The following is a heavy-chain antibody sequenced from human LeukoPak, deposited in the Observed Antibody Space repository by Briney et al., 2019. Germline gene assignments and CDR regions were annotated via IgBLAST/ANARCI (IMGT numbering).Heavy chain of an antibody. CDR1: GYTFTGYY. CDR3: AKDGSRGYSYGSLEYYFDY. J-gene: IGHJ4*02. D-gene: IGHD5-18*01. Sequence: ASVKVSCKASGYTFTGYYMHWVRQAPGQGLEWMGWINPNSGGTNYAQKFQGRVTMTRDTSISTAYMELSRLRSDDTAVYYCAKDGSRGYSYGSLEYYFDYWGQGTLVTVSS. CDR2: INPNSGGT. V-gene: IGHV1-2*02.